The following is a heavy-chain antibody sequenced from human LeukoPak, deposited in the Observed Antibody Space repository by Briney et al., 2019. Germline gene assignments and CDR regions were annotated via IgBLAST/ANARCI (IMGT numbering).Heavy chain of an antibody. CDR2: IYYSGST. Sequence: PSETLSLTCTVSGGSISSSSYYWGWIRQPPGKGLEWIGSIYYSGSTYYNPSLKSRVTISVDTSKNQFSLKLSSVTAADTAVYYCARRRGGSLNYFDYWGQGTLVTVSS. J-gene: IGHJ4*02. CDR1: GGSISSSSYY. CDR3: ARRRGGSLNYFDY. V-gene: IGHV4-39*01. D-gene: IGHD2-15*01.